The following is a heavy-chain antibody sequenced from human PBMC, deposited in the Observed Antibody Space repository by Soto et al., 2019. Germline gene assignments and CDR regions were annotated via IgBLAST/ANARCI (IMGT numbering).Heavy chain of an antibody. J-gene: IGHJ6*02. D-gene: IGHD2-21*01. CDR3: ARSLWSPYFYYGLDV. Sequence: GGSLRLSCTASGFALSRYWMYWVRQAPGKGLVWVSHINSGGNITPYPDSVRGRFTISRDNSKNTLYLDMHSLTTDDTTVYFCARSLWSPYFYYGLDVWGQGTTVTVSS. V-gene: IGHV3-74*01. CDR2: INSGGNIT. CDR1: GFALSRYW.